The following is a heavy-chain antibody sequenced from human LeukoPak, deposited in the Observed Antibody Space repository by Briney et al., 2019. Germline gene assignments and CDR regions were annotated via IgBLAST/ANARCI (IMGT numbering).Heavy chain of an antibody. Sequence: GASVKVSCKASGYTFTSYYMHWVRQAPGQGLQWMGIINPSGGTTSYAQKFQGRVTMTRDTSTNTAYMELSSLRSEDTAVYYCARGYSGYHDAFHIWGQGTMVTVSS. D-gene: IGHD1-26*01. CDR3: ARGYSGYHDAFHI. J-gene: IGHJ3*02. CDR2: INPSGGTT. CDR1: GYTFTSYY. V-gene: IGHV1-46*01.